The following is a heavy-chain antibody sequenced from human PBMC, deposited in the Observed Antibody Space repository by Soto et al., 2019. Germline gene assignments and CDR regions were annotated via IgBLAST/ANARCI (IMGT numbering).Heavy chain of an antibody. D-gene: IGHD2-21*01. CDR1: GYTFTSYG. CDR2: ISAYNGNT. Sequence: GASVKVSCKASGYTFTSYGISWVRQAPGQGLEWMGWISAYNGNTNYAQKLQGRVTMTTDTSTSTAYMELRSLRSDDTAVYYCARLAYCGGDCYPDYYYYYMGVWGKGTTVTVSS. V-gene: IGHV1-18*01. CDR3: ARLAYCGGDCYPDYYYYYMGV. J-gene: IGHJ6*03.